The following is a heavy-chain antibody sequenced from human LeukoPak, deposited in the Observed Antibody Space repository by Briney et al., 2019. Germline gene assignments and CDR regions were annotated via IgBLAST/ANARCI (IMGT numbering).Heavy chain of an antibody. V-gene: IGHV3-21*01. Sequence: PGGSLRLSCAASGFTFSSYSMNWVRQAPGKGLEWVSSISSSSSYIYYADSVKGRFTISRDNSKNTLYLQMNSLRAEDTAVYYCARVPSYYYDSSGSTFDYWGQGTLVTVSS. CDR3: ARVPSYYYDSSGSTFDY. D-gene: IGHD3-22*01. CDR1: GFTFSSYS. CDR2: ISSSSSYI. J-gene: IGHJ4*02.